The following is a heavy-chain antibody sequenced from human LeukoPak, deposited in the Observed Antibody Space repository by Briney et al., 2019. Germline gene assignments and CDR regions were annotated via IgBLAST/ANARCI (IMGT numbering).Heavy chain of an antibody. D-gene: IGHD1-1*01. CDR2: IIPIFGTA. CDR3: ARAESSGPERLVLVHFDY. CDR1: GGTFSSYA. Sequence: ASVKVSCKASGGTFSSYAISWVRQAPGQGLEWMGRIIPIFGTANYSQKFQGRATITTDESRSTGYMELSSLRSEDTAVYYCARAESSGPERLVLVHFDYWGQGTLVTVSS. V-gene: IGHV1-69*05. J-gene: IGHJ4*02.